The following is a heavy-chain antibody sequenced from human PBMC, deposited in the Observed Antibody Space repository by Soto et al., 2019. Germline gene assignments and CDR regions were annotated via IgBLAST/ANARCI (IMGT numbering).Heavy chain of an antibody. CDR3: VRGRYGSEIH. Sequence: EVRLVESGGGLVQPGGSLRLSCAAFGFTVSSNYMTWVRLAPGKGLEWVSLVYSGGATHYAASVKGRFTISTHSSQNTVFLQMNSLGTEDTAAYSCVRGRYGSEIHWGQGTKVTVSS. CDR2: VYSGGAT. V-gene: IGHV3-53*04. CDR1: GFTVSSNY. J-gene: IGHJ4*02. D-gene: IGHD3-10*01.